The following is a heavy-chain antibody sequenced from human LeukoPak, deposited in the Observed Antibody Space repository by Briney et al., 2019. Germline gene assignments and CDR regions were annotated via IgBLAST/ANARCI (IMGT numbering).Heavy chain of an antibody. CDR2: ISAYNGNT. CDR1: GYTFTSYG. V-gene: IGHV1-18*04. J-gene: IGHJ4*02. Sequence: ASVKVSCKASGYTFTSYGISWVRQAPGQGLEWMGWISAYNGNTNYAQKLQGRVTMTTDTSTSTAYMELRSLRSDDTAVYYFARAEDVLRYFDWLPNPDYWGQGTLVTVSS. D-gene: IGHD3-9*01. CDR3: ARAEDVLRYFDWLPNPDY.